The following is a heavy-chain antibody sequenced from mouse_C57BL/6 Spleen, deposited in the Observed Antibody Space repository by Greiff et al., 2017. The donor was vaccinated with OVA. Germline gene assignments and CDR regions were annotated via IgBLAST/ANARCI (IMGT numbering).Heavy chain of an antibody. CDR1: GYTFTDYY. V-gene: IGHV1-26*01. CDR2: INPNNGGT. J-gene: IGHJ2*01. Sequence: EVKLQQSGPELVKPGASVKISCKASGYTFTDYYMNWVKQSHGKSLEWIGDINPNNGGTSYNQKFKGKATLTVDKSSSTAYMELRSLTSEDSAVYYCARESPPDYWGQGTTLTVSS. CDR3: ARESPPDY.